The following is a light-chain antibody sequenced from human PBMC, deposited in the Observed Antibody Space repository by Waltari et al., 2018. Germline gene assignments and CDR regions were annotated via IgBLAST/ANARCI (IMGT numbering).Light chain of an antibody. CDR2: DAS. V-gene: IGKV1-33*01. J-gene: IGKJ3*01. CDR3: QQYDNLLFT. Sequence: DIQMTQSPSSLSASVGDRVTITCQASQAISNYLNWYQQKPGKAPKLLIYDASNLETGVPSRFSGSGSGTDFTFTISSLQPEDSATYYCQQYDNLLFTVGPGTKVDI. CDR1: QAISNY.